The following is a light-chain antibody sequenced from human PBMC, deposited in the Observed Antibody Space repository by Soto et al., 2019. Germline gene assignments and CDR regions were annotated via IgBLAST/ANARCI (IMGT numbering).Light chain of an antibody. CDR1: SSDVGGYNY. CDR3: SSYGGSTTVV. V-gene: IGLV2-8*01. J-gene: IGLJ2*01. CDR2: EVS. Sequence: QSALTQPPSASGSPGQSVTISCTGSSSDVGGYNYVSWYQQHPGKAPKLMIYEVSKRPSGVPDRLSGSKSGNTASLTVSGLPAEDEADYYCSSYGGSTTVVFGGGTKLTVL.